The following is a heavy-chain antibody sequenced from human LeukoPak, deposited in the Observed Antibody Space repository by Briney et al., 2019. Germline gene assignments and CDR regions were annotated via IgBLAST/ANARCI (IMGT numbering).Heavy chain of an antibody. CDR3: ARVMQLWLTDYYSYYMDV. CDR1: GFTVSSSY. V-gene: IGHV3-53*01. D-gene: IGHD5-18*01. J-gene: IGHJ6*03. CDR2: IYSGGST. Sequence: PGGSLRLSCAASGFTVSSSYMSWVRQAPGKGLEWVSVIYSGGSTYYADSVKGRFTISRDNSKNTLSLQVNSLRAEDTAVYYCARVMQLWLTDYYSYYMDVWGKGATVTVSS.